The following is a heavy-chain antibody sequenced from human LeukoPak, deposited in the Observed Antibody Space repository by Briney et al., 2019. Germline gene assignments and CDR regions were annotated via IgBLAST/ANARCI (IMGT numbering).Heavy chain of an antibody. CDR3: ARGWATVGAVAGNFDY. V-gene: IGHV4-34*01. Sequence: PSETLSLTCAVYGGSFSGYYWSWIRQPPGKGLEWIGEINHSGCTNYNPSLKSRVTISVDTSKNQFSLKLSSVTAADTAVYYCARGWATVGAVAGNFDYWGQGTLVTVSS. CDR1: GGSFSGYY. CDR2: INHSGCT. D-gene: IGHD6-19*01. J-gene: IGHJ4*02.